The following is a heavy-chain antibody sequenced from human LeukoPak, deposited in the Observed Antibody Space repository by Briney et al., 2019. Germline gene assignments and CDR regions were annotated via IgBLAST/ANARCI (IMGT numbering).Heavy chain of an antibody. CDR1: GGSISSSSYY. J-gene: IGHJ4*02. Sequence: SETLSLTCTVSGGSISSSSYYWRWIRQPPGKGLVWIGSIYYSSSTYYNPSLNRRVTISVDTSKNQFSLKLSSVTAADTAVYYCASLSDYGDQLDYWGQGTLVTVSS. V-gene: IGHV4-39*01. CDR2: IYYSSST. CDR3: ASLSDYGDQLDY. D-gene: IGHD4-17*01.